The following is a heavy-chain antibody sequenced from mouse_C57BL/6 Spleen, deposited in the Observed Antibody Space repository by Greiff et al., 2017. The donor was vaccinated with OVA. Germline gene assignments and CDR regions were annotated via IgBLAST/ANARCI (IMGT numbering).Heavy chain of an antibody. CDR1: GYTFTDYY. CDR2: INPYNGGT. Sequence: VHVKQSGPVLVKPGASVKMSCKASGYTFTDYYMNWVKQSHGKSLEWIGVINPYNGGTSYNQKFKGKATLTVDKSSSTAYMELNSLTSEDSAVYYCARGEGYFDYWGQGTTLTVSS. CDR3: ARGEGYFDY. J-gene: IGHJ2*01. V-gene: IGHV1-19*01.